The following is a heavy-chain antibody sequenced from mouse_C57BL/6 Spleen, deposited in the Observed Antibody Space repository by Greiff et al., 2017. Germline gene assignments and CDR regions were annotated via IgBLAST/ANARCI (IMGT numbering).Heavy chain of an antibody. CDR1: GFNIKDDY. D-gene: IGHD1-1*01. CDR2: IDPENGDN. V-gene: IGHV14-4*01. CDR3: TTWSYGSSSYAMDY. Sequence: VQLPQSGAELVRPGASVKLSCTASGFNIKDDYMHWVKQRPEQGRVGMGWIDPENGDNEYASQFPGKATRTAATSSNTAYLQLSSLTSEDTAVYDCTTWSYGSSSYAMDYWGQGTSVTVSS. J-gene: IGHJ4*01.